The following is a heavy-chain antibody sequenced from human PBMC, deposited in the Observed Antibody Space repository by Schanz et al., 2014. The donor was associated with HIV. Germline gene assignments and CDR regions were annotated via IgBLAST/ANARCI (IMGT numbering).Heavy chain of an antibody. V-gene: IGHV1-2*02. CDR2: INTRTGDT. D-gene: IGHD6-13*01. Sequence: QVQLVQSGAEVKMPGASVKVSCKSSGYTFSDYYMHWLRQAPGQGLEWMGWINTRTGDTIYAERLQGRVTLTRDTSINTAYMTLSRLRSEDTAVYYCARETAEYSRTPVSWFDPWGQGTLVTVSS. J-gene: IGHJ5*02. CDR3: ARETAEYSRTPVSWFDP. CDR1: GYTFSDYY.